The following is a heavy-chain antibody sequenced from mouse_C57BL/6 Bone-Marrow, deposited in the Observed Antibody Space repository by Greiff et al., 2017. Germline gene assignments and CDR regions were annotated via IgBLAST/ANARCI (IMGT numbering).Heavy chain of an antibody. Sequence: VQLQQSGPELVKPGASVKISCKASGYTFTDYYMNWVKQSHGKSLEWIGDINPNTGGTSYNQKFKGKATLTVDKSSSTAYMELRSLTSEDSAVXYCARKRKTRYYAMDYWGQGTSVTVSS. CDR3: ARKRKTRYYAMDY. V-gene: IGHV1-26*01. J-gene: IGHJ4*01. CDR2: INPNTGGT. CDR1: GYTFTDYY.